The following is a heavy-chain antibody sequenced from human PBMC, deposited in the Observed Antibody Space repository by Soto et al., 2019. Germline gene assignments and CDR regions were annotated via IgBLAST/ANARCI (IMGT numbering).Heavy chain of an antibody. V-gene: IGHV3-30*18. Sequence: VQLLESGGGLIQPGGSLRLSCAASGFTFSYGIHWLRQAPGKGLEGVAYISYDSSNKFYGDSVKGRFTISRDNSKNTQFLQMNSLRAEDTAVYYCAKLVIGDCSGNTCDDYWGQGTLVAVSS. CDR1: GFTFSYG. J-gene: IGHJ4*02. CDR3: AKLVIGDCSGNTCDDY. CDR2: ISYDSSNK. D-gene: IGHD2-15*01.